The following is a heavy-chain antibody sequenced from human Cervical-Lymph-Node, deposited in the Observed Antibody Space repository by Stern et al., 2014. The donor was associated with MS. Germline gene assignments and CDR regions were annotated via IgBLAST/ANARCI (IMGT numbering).Heavy chain of an antibody. V-gene: IGHV1-46*03. CDR1: GYTFIDYY. CDR3: AREGADNDAFDV. D-gene: IGHD1-26*01. Sequence: QVQLVQSGAEVKKPGASVTVSCRTSGYTFIDYYIHWVRQAPGQGLEWMGIINLSVGATTYAEKFQGRVTMTRDTSTNTAYMQLGSLTSEDTAVFFCAREGADNDAFDVWGQGTMVTVSS. J-gene: IGHJ3*01. CDR2: INLSVGAT.